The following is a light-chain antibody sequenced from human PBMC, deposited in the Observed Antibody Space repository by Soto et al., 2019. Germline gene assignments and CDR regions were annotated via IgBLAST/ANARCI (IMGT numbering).Light chain of an antibody. V-gene: IGKV3D-11*03. Sequence: EIVLTQSPATLSSFPGDRVTLSCRASQYINTRLAWYQHRPGQAPRXLIYQTSIRAASIPARFSASGSGTDFTITISDVQPEDGALYECHQRQSWPRTFGQGTKVDIK. CDR1: QYINTR. CDR3: HQRQSWPRT. J-gene: IGKJ1*01. CDR2: QTS.